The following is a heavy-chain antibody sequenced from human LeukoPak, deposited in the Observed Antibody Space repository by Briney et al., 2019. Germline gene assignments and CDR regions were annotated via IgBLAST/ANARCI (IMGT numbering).Heavy chain of an antibody. CDR2: INHSGST. V-gene: IGHV4-34*01. J-gene: IGHJ4*02. D-gene: IGHD3-3*01. Sequence: SETLSLTCAVYGGSFSGYYWSWIRQPPGKGLEWIGEINHSGSTNYNPSLKSRVTISVDTSKNQFSLKLSSVTAADTAVYYCARGLSPLEWSSYFDYWGQGTLVTVSS. CDR1: GGSFSGYY. CDR3: ARGLSPLEWSSYFDY.